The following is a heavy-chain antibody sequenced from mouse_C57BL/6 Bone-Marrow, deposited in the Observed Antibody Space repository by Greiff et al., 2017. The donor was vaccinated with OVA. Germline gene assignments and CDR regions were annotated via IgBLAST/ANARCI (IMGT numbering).Heavy chain of an antibody. V-gene: IGHV5-16*01. CDR3: AREVDGYYKYFDV. Sequence: VQLKESEGGLVQPGSSMKLSCTASGFTFSDYYMAWVRQVPEKGLEWVANINYDGSSTYYLDSLKSRFIISRDNAKNILYLQMSSLKSEDTATYYCAREVDGYYKYFDVWGTGTTVTVSS. J-gene: IGHJ1*03. CDR1: GFTFSDYY. CDR2: INYDGSST. D-gene: IGHD2-3*01.